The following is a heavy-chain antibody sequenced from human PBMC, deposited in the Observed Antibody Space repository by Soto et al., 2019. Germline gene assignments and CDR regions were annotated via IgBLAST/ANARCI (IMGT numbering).Heavy chain of an antibody. V-gene: IGHV4-59*01. CDR1: GGSISSYY. J-gene: IGHJ5*02. CDR2: IYYSGST. Sequence: SETLSLTCTVSGGSISSYYWSWIRQPPGKGLEWIGYIYYSGSTNYNPSLKSRVTISVDTSKNQFSLKLSSVTAAGTAVYYCARIISYYDFWSGYNLNWFDPWGQGTLVTVSS. D-gene: IGHD3-3*01. CDR3: ARIISYYDFWSGYNLNWFDP.